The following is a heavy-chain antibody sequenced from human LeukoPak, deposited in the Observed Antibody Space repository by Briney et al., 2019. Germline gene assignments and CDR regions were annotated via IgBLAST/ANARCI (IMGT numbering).Heavy chain of an antibody. CDR2: IYSGGST. CDR3: ARWTPKYDSSGYDY. Sequence: AGGSLRLSCAASGFTFSSYAMSWVRQAPGKGLEWVSVIYSGGSTYYADSVKGRFTISRDNSKNTLYLQMNSLRAEDTAVYYCARWTPKYDSSGYDYWGQGTLVTVSS. CDR1: GFTFSSYA. V-gene: IGHV3-66*01. D-gene: IGHD3-22*01. J-gene: IGHJ4*02.